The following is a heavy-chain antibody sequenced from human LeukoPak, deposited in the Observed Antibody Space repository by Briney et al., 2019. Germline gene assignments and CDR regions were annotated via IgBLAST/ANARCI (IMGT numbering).Heavy chain of an antibody. CDR2: IKQDESEK. V-gene: IGHV3-7*01. D-gene: IGHD5-12*01. CDR1: GFTFSNYW. CDR3: ARDPSGSDFDY. J-gene: IGHJ4*02. Sequence: PGGSLRLSCADSGFTFSNYWMSWVRQAPGKGLEWVANIKQDESEKFYVDSVKGRFTISRDNAKNSLYLQMNSLRAEDTAVYYSARDPSGSDFDYWGQGTLVTVSS.